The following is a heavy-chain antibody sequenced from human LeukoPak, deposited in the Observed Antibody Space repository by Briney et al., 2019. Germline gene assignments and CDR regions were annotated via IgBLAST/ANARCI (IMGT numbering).Heavy chain of an antibody. D-gene: IGHD2-2*01. CDR3: ARDEGLVVPAANDYYGMDV. J-gene: IGHJ6*02. V-gene: IGHV1-46*01. CDR1: GYTFTSYY. Sequence: ASVKVSCKASGYTFTSYYMHWVRQAPGQGLEWMGIINPSGGSTSYAQKFQGRVTMTRDTSTSTAYMELSSLRSEDTAVYYCARDEGLVVPAANDYYGMDVWGQGATVTVSS. CDR2: INPSGGST.